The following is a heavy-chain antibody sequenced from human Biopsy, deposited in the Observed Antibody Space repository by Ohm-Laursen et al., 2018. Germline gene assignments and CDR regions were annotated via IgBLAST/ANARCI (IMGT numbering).Heavy chain of an antibody. D-gene: IGHD3-3*01. CDR3: ARVRGSGFFAFDI. Sequence: GTLSLTCSVSGGSVRGYYWSWIRQTSGTGLAWIGHIFDDGATNYSPSPSLQGRVTLSIDTSENTFSLTLTSLPRADTGVYYCARVRGSGFFAFDIWGRGTTVSVSS. CDR2: IFDDGAT. V-gene: IGHV4-59*02. J-gene: IGHJ3*02. CDR1: GGSVRGYY.